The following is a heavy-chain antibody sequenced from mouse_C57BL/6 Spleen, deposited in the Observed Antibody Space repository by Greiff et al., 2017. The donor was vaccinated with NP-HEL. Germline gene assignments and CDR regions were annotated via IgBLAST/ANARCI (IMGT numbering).Heavy chain of an antibody. D-gene: IGHD2-4*01. J-gene: IGHJ4*01. CDR2: ISNLAYSI. CDR3: ARLGITKAMDY. V-gene: IGHV5-15*01. CDR1: GFTFSDYG. Sequence: EVKVVESGGGLVQPGGSLKLSCAASGFTFSDYGMAWVRQAPRKGPEWVAFISNLAYSIYYADTVTGRFTISRENAKNTLYLEMSSLRSEDTAMYYCARLGITKAMDYWGQGTSVTVSS.